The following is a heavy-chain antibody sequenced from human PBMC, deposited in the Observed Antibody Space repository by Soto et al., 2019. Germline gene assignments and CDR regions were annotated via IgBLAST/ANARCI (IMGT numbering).Heavy chain of an antibody. Sequence: EVQLLQSGGGLVQPGESLRLSCAASGFAFWNLAMTWVRQAPGKGLECVSGVVGSGETYYADSVKGRFTISRDLSKNTLYLLMNSLRAEDTAVYYCAKDDVYNDGLWLMEHWGQGVLVTVSS. J-gene: IGHJ1*01. V-gene: IGHV3-23*01. CDR2: VVGSGET. D-gene: IGHD2-21*01. CDR3: AKDDVYNDGLWLMEH. CDR1: GFAFWNLA.